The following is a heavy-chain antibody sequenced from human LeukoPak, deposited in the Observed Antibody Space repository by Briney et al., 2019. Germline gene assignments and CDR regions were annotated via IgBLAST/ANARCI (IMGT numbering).Heavy chain of an antibody. CDR1: GYSISSGYYW. D-gene: IGHD2-15*01. CDR2: IKQDGSEK. V-gene: IGHV3-7*01. J-gene: IGHJ6*03. Sequence: ETLSLTCTVSGYSISSGYYWMSWVRQAPGKGLEWVANIKQDGSEKYYVDSVKGRFTISRDNAKNSLYLQMNSLRAEDTAVYYRARDERCSGGSCYFTSSYYYYYMDVWGKGTTVTISS. CDR3: ARDERCSGGSCYFTSSYYYYYMDV.